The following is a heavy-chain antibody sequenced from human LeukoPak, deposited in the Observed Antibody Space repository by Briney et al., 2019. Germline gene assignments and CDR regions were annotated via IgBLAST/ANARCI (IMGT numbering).Heavy chain of an antibody. V-gene: IGHV4-34*01. Sequence: SETLSLTCAVYGGSSSGYYWSWIRQPPGKGLEWIGEINHSGSTNYNPSLKSRVTISVDTSKNQFSLKLSSVTAADTAVYYCVSHLRWLGRGFDYWGQGTLVTVSS. D-gene: IGHD3-10*01. J-gene: IGHJ4*02. CDR3: VSHLRWLGRGFDY. CDR1: GGSSSGYY. CDR2: INHSGST.